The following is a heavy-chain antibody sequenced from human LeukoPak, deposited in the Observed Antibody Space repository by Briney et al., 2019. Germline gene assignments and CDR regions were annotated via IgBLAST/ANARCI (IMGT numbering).Heavy chain of an antibody. V-gene: IGHV3-23*01. D-gene: IGHD3-22*01. J-gene: IGHJ4*02. CDR2: ISGSGGST. CDR1: GFTFSSYA. CDR3: AKDSGITMIVVVTPDY. Sequence: GGSLRLSCAASGFTFSSYAMSWVRQAPGKGLEWFSAISGSGGSTYYADSVKGRFTISRDNSKNTLYLQMNSLRAEDTAVYYCAKDSGITMIVVVTPDYWGQGTLVTVSS.